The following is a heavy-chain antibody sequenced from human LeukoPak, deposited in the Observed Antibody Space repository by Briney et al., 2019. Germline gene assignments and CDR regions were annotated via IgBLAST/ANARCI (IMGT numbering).Heavy chain of an antibody. J-gene: IGHJ4*02. CDR2: IIPNSGGQ. CDR1: GYIFTAYY. D-gene: IGHD4-17*01. Sequence: GAPVKVSCKASGYIFTAYYMHWVRQAPGQGLEWMGWIIPNSGGQSYAQKFQGRITMTRDTSISTAYMELSRLTSDDTAVYYCARDWDGDYPAFDYWGQGTLVTVSS. CDR3: ARDWDGDYPAFDY. V-gene: IGHV1-2*02.